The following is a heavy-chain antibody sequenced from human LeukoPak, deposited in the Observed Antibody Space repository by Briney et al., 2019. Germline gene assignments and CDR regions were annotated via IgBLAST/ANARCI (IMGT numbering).Heavy chain of an antibody. V-gene: IGHV3-7*03. CDR1: GFSFSTHS. D-gene: IGHD3-22*01. J-gene: IGHJ4*02. Sequence: PGGSLRLSCAASGFSFSTHSLTWVRQAPGKGLQWVATINHDGSEKDYVDSVKGRFTISRDNAKNSLYLQMNSLRAEDTALYYCAKGEGSMIVNWGQGTLVTVSS. CDR3: AKGEGSMIVN. CDR2: INHDGSEK.